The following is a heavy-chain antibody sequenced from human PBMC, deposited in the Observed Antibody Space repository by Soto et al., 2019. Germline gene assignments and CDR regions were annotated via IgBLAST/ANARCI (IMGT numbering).Heavy chain of an antibody. V-gene: IGHV1-2*02. CDR3: ARDLAKGGGSAGFDY. CDR2: INPKSGGT. J-gene: IGHJ4*02. Sequence: ASSEGSCKASGYTFTVYYMHWVRQAPGQGLEWMGWINPKSGGTMYPQKFQGRVTMTWDTSISTAYMALTRLRSDDTAVYYCARDLAKGGGSAGFDYWGQGTLVTVS. CDR1: GYTFTVYY. D-gene: IGHD1-26*01.